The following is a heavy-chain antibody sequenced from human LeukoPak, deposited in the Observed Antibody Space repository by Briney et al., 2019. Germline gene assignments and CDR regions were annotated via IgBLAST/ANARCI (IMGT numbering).Heavy chain of an antibody. D-gene: IGHD6-13*01. J-gene: IGHJ4*02. CDR1: GGSISSYY. V-gene: IGHV4-59*01. Sequence: SETLSLTCTVSGGSISSYYWSWIRQPPGKGLEWIGYIYYSGSTNYNPSLKSRVTISVDTSKTQFSLKLSSVTAADTAVYYCARESLDGAGTFDYWGQGTLVTVSS. CDR3: ARESLDGAGTFDY. CDR2: IYYSGST.